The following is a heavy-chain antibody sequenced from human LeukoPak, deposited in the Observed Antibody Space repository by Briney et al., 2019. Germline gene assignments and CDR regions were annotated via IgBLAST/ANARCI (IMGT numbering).Heavy chain of an antibody. V-gene: IGHV4-4*07. CDR1: GGSISSYY. D-gene: IGHD1-26*01. CDR3: ARDFPHVELYYGMDV. CDR2: IYTSGST. J-gene: IGHJ6*02. Sequence: SETLSLTCTVSGGSISSYYWSWIRQPAGKGLEWIGRIYTSGSTNYNPSLKSRVTMSVDTSKNQFSLKLSSVTAADTAVYYCARDFPHVELYYGMDVWGQGTTVTVSS.